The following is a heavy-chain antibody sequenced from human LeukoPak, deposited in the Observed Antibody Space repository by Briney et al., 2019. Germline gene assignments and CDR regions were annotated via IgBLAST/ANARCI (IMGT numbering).Heavy chain of an antibody. D-gene: IGHD3-3*01. J-gene: IGHJ4*02. Sequence: SETLSLTCTVSGGSLSSYYWSWIRQPAGKGLEWIGRIYTSGSTNYNPSLKSRVTMSVDTSKNQFSLKLSSVTAADTAVYYCARGNYDFWSGYYSHFDHWGQGTLVTVSS. CDR2: IYTSGST. CDR3: ARGNYDFWSGYYSHFDH. CDR1: GGSLSSYY. V-gene: IGHV4-4*07.